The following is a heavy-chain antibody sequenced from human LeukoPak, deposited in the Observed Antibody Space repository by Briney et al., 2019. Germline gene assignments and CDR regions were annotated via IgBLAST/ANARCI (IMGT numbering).Heavy chain of an antibody. D-gene: IGHD5-24*01. CDR3: ARDLDDYNLRGFDY. V-gene: IGHV3-48*03. CDR2: ISRINTR. Sequence: GGAPGLSFSSPGFTFRSFAKNLGRQAPREGRGGISYISRINTRYYADSVKGRFTISRDNAKNSLYLQVNSLRAEDTALYYCARDLDDYNLRGFDYWGQGTLVTVSS. J-gene: IGHJ4*02. CDR1: GFTFRSFA.